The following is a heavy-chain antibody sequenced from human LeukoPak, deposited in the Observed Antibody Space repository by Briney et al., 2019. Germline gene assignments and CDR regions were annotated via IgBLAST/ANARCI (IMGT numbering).Heavy chain of an antibody. CDR3: ARDTQWWGYNAFDY. Sequence: GGSLRLSCAASGFTFSSYSMNWVRQAPGKGLEWVSSISSSSSYIYYADSVKGRFTISRDNAKNSLYLQMNSLRAEDTAVYYCARDTQWWGYNAFDYWGQGTLVTVSS. CDR1: GFTFSSYS. D-gene: IGHD2-15*01. J-gene: IGHJ4*02. CDR2: ISSSSSYI. V-gene: IGHV3-21*01.